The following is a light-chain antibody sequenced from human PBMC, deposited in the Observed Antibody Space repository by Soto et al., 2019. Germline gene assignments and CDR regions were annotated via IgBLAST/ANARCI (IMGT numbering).Light chain of an antibody. V-gene: IGKV3-20*01. J-gene: IGKJ2*01. Sequence: EIVLTQSPGTLSLSPGERATLSCRASQSVASNYLAWYQQKPGQAPRLLIHGASSRATGIPGRFSGSGSGTDFPLTISRLEPEDFAVYFCQQDESAPPMYTFGQGTKLEI. CDR2: GAS. CDR3: QQDESAPPMYT. CDR1: QSVASNY.